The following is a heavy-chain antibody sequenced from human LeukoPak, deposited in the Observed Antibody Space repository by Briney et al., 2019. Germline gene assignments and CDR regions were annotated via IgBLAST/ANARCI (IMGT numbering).Heavy chain of an antibody. D-gene: IGHD1-26*01. CDR1: GFTFSSKW. CDR2: VNSDGSST. CDR3: AKPTPMSGSYNAFDI. V-gene: IGHV3-74*01. Sequence: GGSLRLSCAASGFTFSSKWMHWVRQAPGKGLVWVSRVNSDGSSTGYADSVKGRFTISRDNTKNTLYLQMNSLRAEDTAVYYCAKPTPMSGSYNAFDIWGQGTMVTVSS. J-gene: IGHJ3*02.